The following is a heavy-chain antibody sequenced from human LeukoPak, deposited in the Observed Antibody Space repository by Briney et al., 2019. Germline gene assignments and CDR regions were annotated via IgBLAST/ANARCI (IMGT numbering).Heavy chain of an antibody. V-gene: IGHV4-4*07. J-gene: IGHJ5*02. Sequence: SETLSLTCTVSGGSINIYYWSWIRQPAGKGLEWIGRIYTSGSTNYNPSLKTRVTMSVDTSKNQFSLKLSSVTAADTAVYYCARGPLTMTRGFDPWGQGTLVTVSS. CDR1: GGSINIYY. D-gene: IGHD4-17*01. CDR3: ARGPLTMTRGFDP. CDR2: IYTSGST.